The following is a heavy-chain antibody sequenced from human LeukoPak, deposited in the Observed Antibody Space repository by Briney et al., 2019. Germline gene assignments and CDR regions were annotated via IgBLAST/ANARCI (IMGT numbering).Heavy chain of an antibody. J-gene: IGHJ4*02. V-gene: IGHV3-23*01. CDR3: AKNPLNYYGSGSPSAFDY. CDR1: GFTFSSYA. Sequence: GGSLRLSCAASGFTFSSYAMSWVRQAPGKGLEWVSAISGSGGSTYYADSVKGRFTISRDNSKNTLYLQMNSLRAEDTAVYYCAKNPLNYYGSGSPSAFDYWGQGTPVTVSS. D-gene: IGHD3-10*01. CDR2: ISGSGGST.